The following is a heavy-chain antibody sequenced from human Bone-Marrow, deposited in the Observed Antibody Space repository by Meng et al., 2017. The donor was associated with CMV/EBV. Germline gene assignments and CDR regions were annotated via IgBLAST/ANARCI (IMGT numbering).Heavy chain of an antibody. CDR2: IYYSGST. J-gene: IGHJ6*02. D-gene: IGHD3-3*01. V-gene: IGHV4-39*01. CDR1: GGSISSSSYY. Sequence: SETLSLTCTVSGGSISSSSYYWGWIRQPPGKGLEWIGSIYYSGSTYYNPSLKSRVTISVDTSKYQFSLKLSSVTAADTAVYYCARDSRNFWSGYYSYYYGMDVWGQGTTVTVSS. CDR3: ARDSRNFWSGYYSYYYGMDV.